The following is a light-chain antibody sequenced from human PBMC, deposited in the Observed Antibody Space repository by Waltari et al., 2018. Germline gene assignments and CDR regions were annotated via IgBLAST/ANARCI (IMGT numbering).Light chain of an antibody. CDR2: SND. J-gene: IGLJ3*02. CDR1: SSNIGGNT. CDR3: ASWDDSLSGHWV. Sequence: QSVLPQSPSASGTPGPRVTLSCSGSSSNIGGNTVSWYQHLPGTAPKLLIYSNDERPSGVPDRFSGSKSGTSASLAISGLQSEDEADYYCASWDDSLSGHWVFGGGTKLTVL. V-gene: IGLV1-44*01.